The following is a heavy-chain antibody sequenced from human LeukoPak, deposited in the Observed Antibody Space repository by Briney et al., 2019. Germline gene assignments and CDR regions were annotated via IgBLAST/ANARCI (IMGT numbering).Heavy chain of an antibody. D-gene: IGHD5-12*01. CDR3: ASVGGYDPLFDY. CDR2: ISFDGSNK. J-gene: IGHJ4*02. CDR1: GFTFSGHA. V-gene: IGHV3-30-3*01. Sequence: PGGSLRLSCAASGFTFSGHAMHWVRQAPGKGLEWVAVISFDGSNKYYADSVKGRFTISRDNSKNTLYLQMNSLRTEDTAVYYCASVGGYDPLFDYWGQGTLVTVSS.